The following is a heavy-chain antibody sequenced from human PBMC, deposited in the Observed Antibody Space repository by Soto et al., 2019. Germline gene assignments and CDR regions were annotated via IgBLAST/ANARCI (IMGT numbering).Heavy chain of an antibody. CDR3: AKFFVETGSNSGWPWSFHY. Sequence: EVQLLESGGGLVQPGRSLRLSCAASGFTFSNYAMSWVRQAPGQGLDWVSAISGSGGTTYYADSVKGGFTISRDNSKNRLFLQMNSLRAEDAAVYYCAKFFVETGSNSGWPWSFHYWGQGTLVTVSS. CDR2: ISGSGGTT. D-gene: IGHD6-25*01. V-gene: IGHV3-23*01. CDR1: GFTFSNYA. J-gene: IGHJ4*02.